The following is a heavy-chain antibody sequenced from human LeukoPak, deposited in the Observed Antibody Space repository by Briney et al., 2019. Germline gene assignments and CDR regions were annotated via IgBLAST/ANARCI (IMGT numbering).Heavy chain of an antibody. CDR3: ARHGAEGEYYYYYYMDV. J-gene: IGHJ6*03. CDR1: GGSISSSSYY. Sequence: SETLSLTCTVSGGSISSSSYYWGWIRQPPGKGLEWIGSIYDSGSTYYNPSLKSRVTMSVDTSKNQFSLKLSSVTAADTAVYYCARHGAEGEYYYYYYMDVWGKGTTVTVSS. D-gene: IGHD3-10*01. V-gene: IGHV4-39*01. CDR2: IYDSGST.